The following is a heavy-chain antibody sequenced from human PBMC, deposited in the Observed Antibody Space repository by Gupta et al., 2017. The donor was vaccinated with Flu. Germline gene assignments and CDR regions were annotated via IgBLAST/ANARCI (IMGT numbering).Heavy chain of an antibody. CDR1: GFTFSNAW. CDR2: IKSKNDGGTT. V-gene: IGHV3-15*01. J-gene: IGHJ4*02. CDR3: TTRVWYFDY. D-gene: IGHD2-8*01. Sequence: EVQLVESGGGLVKPGGSLRLSCAASGFTFSNAWMSWVRQAPGKGLEWVGRIKSKNDGGTTDDAAPVKGRFTIARDDSKNTMYMKMKRLKTEDTAVDDCTTRVWYFDYGGQGTLVTVYS.